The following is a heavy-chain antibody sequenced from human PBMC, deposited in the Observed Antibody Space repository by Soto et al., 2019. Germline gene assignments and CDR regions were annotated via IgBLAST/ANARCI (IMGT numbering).Heavy chain of an antibody. CDR3: ARVSSGPALYES. V-gene: IGHV3-74*01. Sequence: GGSLRLSCAASGYIFHNYWMHWVRQVPGKEPAWIAHVSPDGIGTEYADSVKGRFTISRDNAKNTLYLQMNSLRADDTAVYYCARVSSGPALYESWGQAPLVTVFS. CDR1: GYIFHNYW. CDR2: VSPDGIGT. D-gene: IGHD2-8*01. J-gene: IGHJ5*02.